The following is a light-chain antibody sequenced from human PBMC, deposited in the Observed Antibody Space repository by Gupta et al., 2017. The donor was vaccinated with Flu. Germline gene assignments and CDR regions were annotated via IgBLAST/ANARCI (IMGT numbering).Light chain of an antibody. CDR2: EVS. Sequence: QSSLPQPASVSWSPGHFFAISCPGTRSDAGCYDYVSWSQKPPGRAPNLILFEVSRRPGGISDRFSGSKSGNTASLTITGLLAEDEAFYYCSSYTGTNTVVVFGGGTKLTVL. CDR1: RSDAGCYDY. J-gene: IGLJ2*01. CDR3: SSYTGTNTVVV. V-gene: IGLV2-14*01.